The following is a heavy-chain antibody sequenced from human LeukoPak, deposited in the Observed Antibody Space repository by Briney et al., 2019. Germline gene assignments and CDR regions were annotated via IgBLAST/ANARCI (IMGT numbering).Heavy chain of an antibody. CDR1: GYSFTSFD. V-gene: IGHV1-8*02. Sequence: GASVKVSCKASGYSFTSFDINWVRRATGQGLEWMGWMNPNSGSAGYAQKFQGGVIMTGNTSISTAYIELSGLRSDDTAVYYCARETTVSTTFDLWGRGTLVTVSS. D-gene: IGHD5/OR15-5a*01. CDR2: MNPNSGSA. J-gene: IGHJ2*01. CDR3: ARETTVSTTFDL.